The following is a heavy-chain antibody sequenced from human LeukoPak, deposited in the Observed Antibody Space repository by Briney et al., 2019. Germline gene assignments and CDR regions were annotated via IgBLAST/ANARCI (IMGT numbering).Heavy chain of an antibody. V-gene: IGHV3-23*01. D-gene: IGHD2-2*01. CDR1: GFTFSSYA. J-gene: IGHJ6*03. Sequence: GGSLRLSCAASGFTFSSYAMSWVRQAPGKGLEWVSAISGSGGSTYYADSVKGRFTISRDNSKNTLYLQMNSLRAEDTAVYYCAKGRVPAARSNYYYHMDVWGKGTTVTVSS. CDR3: AKGRVPAARSNYYYHMDV. CDR2: ISGSGGST.